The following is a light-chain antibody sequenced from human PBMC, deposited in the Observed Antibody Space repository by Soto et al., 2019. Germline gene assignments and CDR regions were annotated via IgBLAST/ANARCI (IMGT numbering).Light chain of an antibody. J-gene: IGLJ2*01. CDR3: GTGDNNLSAG. CDR2: DNG. Sequence: QSVLTQPPSVSAAPGQKVTISCSGSSSNIGSNYVSWYQQLPGTAPKLLIYDNGKRSSGIPDRFSGSQSGTSATLGITGLQTGDEADYYGGTGDNNLSAGFGGGTQLTVL. V-gene: IGLV1-51*01. CDR1: SSNIGSNY.